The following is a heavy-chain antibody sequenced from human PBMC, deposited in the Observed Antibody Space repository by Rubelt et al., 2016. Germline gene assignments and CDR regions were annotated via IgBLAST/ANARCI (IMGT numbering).Heavy chain of an antibody. D-gene: IGHD3-10*01. V-gene: IGHV3-33*01. J-gene: IGHJ4*02. CDR3: GRDGYHDSGSYYGLFDY. CDR1: TFTSYG. CDR2: IWSDGSNK. Sequence: TFTSYGMHWVRQAPGKGLESVAVIWSDGSNKDYADSVKGRFTISRDNSKNTLYLEINSLRGEDTAVYYCGRDGYHDSGSYYGLFDYWGQGILVTVSS.